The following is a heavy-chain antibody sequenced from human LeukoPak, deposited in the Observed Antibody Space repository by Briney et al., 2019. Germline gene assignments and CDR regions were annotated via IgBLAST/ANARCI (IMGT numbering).Heavy chain of an antibody. CDR1: GFTFSSYA. Sequence: GGSLRLSCAASGFTFSSYAMHWVRQAPGKGLEWVAVISYDGSNKYYADSVKGRFTISRDNSKNTLYLQMNSLRAEDTAVYYCARDRREKSMIGRQYLPAFDIWGQGTMVTVSS. J-gene: IGHJ3*02. CDR2: ISYDGSNK. D-gene: IGHD3-10*02. CDR3: ARDRREKSMIGRQYLPAFDI. V-gene: IGHV3-30*04.